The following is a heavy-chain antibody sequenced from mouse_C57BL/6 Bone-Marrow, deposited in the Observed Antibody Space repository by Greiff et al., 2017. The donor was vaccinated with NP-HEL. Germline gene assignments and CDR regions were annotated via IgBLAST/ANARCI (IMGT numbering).Heavy chain of an antibody. D-gene: IGHD2-4*01. Sequence: EVHLVESGGGLVQPGGSLKLSCAASGFTFSDSYMYWVRQTPEQRLEWVAYISNGGGSTYYPDTVKGRFTISRDNAKNTLYLQMSRLKSEDTAMYYCARQDDYDGYAMDYWGQGTSVTVSS. J-gene: IGHJ4*01. CDR1: GFTFSDSY. CDR2: ISNGGGST. V-gene: IGHV5-12*01. CDR3: ARQDDYDGYAMDY.